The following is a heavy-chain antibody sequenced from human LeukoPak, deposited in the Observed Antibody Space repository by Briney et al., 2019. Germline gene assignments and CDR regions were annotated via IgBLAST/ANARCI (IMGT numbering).Heavy chain of an antibody. CDR1: GFTFSDSY. J-gene: IGHJ4*02. Sequence: GGSLRLSCAASGFTFSDSYMTWIRQAPGKGLEWVSSIFPTSREIHYADSVRGRFTISRDNSKSTLSLQMNSLRAEDTAIYYCATYRQVMLPFESWGQGTLVTVSS. CDR2: IFPTSREI. D-gene: IGHD5-18*01. V-gene: IGHV3-11*03. CDR3: ATYRQVMLPFES.